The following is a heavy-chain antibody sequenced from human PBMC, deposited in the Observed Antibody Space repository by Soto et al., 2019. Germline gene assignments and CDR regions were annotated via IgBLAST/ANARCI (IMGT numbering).Heavy chain of an antibody. CDR1: GYSFTSYW. D-gene: IGHD2-2*01. J-gene: IGHJ6*02. Sequence: GESLKISCKGSGYSFTSYWIGWVRQMPGKGLEWMGIIYPGDSDTRYSPSFQGQVTISADKSISTAYLQWGSLKASDTAMYYCARWAVVVVPAAPLLDYGMDVWGQGTTVTVSS. CDR3: ARWAVVVVPAAPLLDYGMDV. CDR2: IYPGDSDT. V-gene: IGHV5-51*01.